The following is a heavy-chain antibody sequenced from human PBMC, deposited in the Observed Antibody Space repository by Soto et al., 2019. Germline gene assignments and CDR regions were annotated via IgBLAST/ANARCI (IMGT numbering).Heavy chain of an antibody. Sequence: PSETLSLTCTVSGGSITNYYWSWIRQPAGKGLEWIGRIYTKERTNYNLSFRNRVTMSVDTSKNQFSLKLDAVTAADTAVYYCARDDYKDGGNNWFDPWGQGXLVTVSS. J-gene: IGHJ5*02. CDR3: ARDDYKDGGNNWFDP. CDR2: IYTKERT. D-gene: IGHD3-16*01. V-gene: IGHV4-4*07. CDR1: GGSITNYY.